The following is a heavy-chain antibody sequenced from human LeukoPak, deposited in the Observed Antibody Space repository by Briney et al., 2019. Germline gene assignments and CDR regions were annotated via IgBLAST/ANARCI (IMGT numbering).Heavy chain of an antibody. Sequence: SVKVSCKASGGTFSSYAISWVRQAPGQGLEWMGRIIPILGIANYAQKFQGRVTITADKSTSTAYMELSSLRSEDTAVYYCAREKSPRYCSGGSCPNEPPDYWGQGTLVTVSS. CDR1: GGTFSSYA. CDR2: IIPILGIA. CDR3: AREKSPRYCSGGSCPNEPPDY. J-gene: IGHJ4*02. V-gene: IGHV1-69*04. D-gene: IGHD2-15*01.